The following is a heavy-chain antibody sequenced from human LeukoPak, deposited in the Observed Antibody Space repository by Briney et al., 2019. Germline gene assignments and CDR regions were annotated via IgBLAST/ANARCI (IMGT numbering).Heavy chain of an antibody. V-gene: IGHV3-66*01. CDR3: ARAYSGGSYNY. CDR1: GVTVSSTY. J-gene: IGHJ4*02. D-gene: IGHD1-26*01. Sequence: GGSLRLSCAASGVTVSSTYMSWVRQAPGKGLEWVSVLYIGGSTYYADSVKGRFTISRDNSKNTLYLQMNSLRAEDTAVYYCARAYSGGSYNYWGQGTLVTVSS. CDR2: LYIGGST.